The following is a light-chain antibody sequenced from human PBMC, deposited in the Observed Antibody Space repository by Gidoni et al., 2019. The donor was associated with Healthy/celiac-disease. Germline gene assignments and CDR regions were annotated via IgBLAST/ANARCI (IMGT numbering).Light chain of an antibody. CDR3: QAWDSSTAVV. J-gene: IGLJ2*01. V-gene: IGLV3-1*01. CDR1: KLGDKY. CDR2: QDT. Sequence: SYELTQPPSVSVSPGQTASITCPGDKLGDKYVCWYQQKPGQSPVVVIYQDTKRPSGIPERFSGSNSGNAATLTISGTQAMDEADYYCQAWDSSTAVVFGGGTKLTVL.